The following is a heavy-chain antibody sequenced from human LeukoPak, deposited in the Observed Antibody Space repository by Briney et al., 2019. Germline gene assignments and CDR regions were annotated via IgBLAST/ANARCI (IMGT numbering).Heavy chain of an antibody. CDR3: ARDPDLGSGYYPGYFDY. CDR1: GFTLSNYW. D-gene: IGHD3-22*01. CDR2: ISSSGSTI. Sequence: GGSLRLSCTTSGFTLSNYWMTWVRQAPGKGLEWVSYISSSGSTIYYADSVKGRFTISRDNAKNSLYLQMNSLRAEDTAVYYCARDPDLGSGYYPGYFDYWGQGTLVTVSS. J-gene: IGHJ4*02. V-gene: IGHV3-11*04.